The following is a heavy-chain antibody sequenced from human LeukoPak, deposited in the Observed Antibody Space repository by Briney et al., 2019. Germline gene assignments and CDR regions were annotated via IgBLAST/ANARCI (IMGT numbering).Heavy chain of an antibody. Sequence: ASVKVSCKASGGTFSSYAISWVRQAPGQGLEWMGRIIPILGIANYAQKFQGRVTITADKSTSTAYMELSSLRSEDTAVYYCASPASGAGETEYFQHWGQGTLVIVSS. D-gene: IGHD3-10*01. CDR3: ASPASGAGETEYFQH. J-gene: IGHJ1*01. CDR2: IIPILGIA. V-gene: IGHV1-69*04. CDR1: GGTFSSYA.